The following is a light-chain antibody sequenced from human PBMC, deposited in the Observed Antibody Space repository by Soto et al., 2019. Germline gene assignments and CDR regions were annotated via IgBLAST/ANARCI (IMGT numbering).Light chain of an antibody. CDR2: HTS. CDR3: QQYNNWPFT. Sequence: EKLLTQSQGTLSLSPGEGPSLSCSASRGVSANYLAWYQQKPGQAPRLLIYHTSYRATGIPARFSGSGSGTEFTLTISSLQSEDFAVYFCQQYNNWPFTFGPGTKVDIK. V-gene: IGKV3D-15*01. CDR1: RGVSANY. J-gene: IGKJ3*01.